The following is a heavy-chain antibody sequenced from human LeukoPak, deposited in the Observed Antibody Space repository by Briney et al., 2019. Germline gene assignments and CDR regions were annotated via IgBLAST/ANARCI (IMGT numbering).Heavy chain of an antibody. Sequence: SGGSLRLSCAASGFTFSSYSMNWVRQAPGKGLEWVSSISSSSSYIYYADSVRGRFTISRDNAKNSLYLQMNSLRAEDTALYYCARARHGDYEGYFDYWGQGTLVTVSS. V-gene: IGHV3-21*04. CDR1: GFTFSSYS. CDR2: ISSSSSYI. CDR3: ARARHGDYEGYFDY. D-gene: IGHD4-17*01. J-gene: IGHJ4*02.